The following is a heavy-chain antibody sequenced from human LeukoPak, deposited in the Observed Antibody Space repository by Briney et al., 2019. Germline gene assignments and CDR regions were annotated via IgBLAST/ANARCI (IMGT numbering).Heavy chain of an antibody. CDR3: ARDSVHYYGSGSDFDI. CDR1: GGSISSSSYY. J-gene: IGHJ3*02. V-gene: IGHV4-39*07. D-gene: IGHD3-10*01. CDR2: IYYSGST. Sequence: SETLSLTCTVSGGSISSSSYYWGWIRQPPGKGLEWIGSIYYSGSTYYNPSLKSRVTISVDTSKNQFSLKLSSVTAADTAVYYCARDSVHYYGSGSDFDIWGQGTMVTVSS.